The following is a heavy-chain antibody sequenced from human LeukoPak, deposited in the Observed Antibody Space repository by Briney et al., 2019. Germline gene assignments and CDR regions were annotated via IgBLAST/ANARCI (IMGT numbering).Heavy chain of an antibody. V-gene: IGHV3-21*01. CDR1: GVTFSRYS. CDR3: ARDDQIPGAFDI. Sequence: GGSLRLSCAASGVTFSRYSMNWVRQTPGKGPEWVSSISSSSRYIYYADSVKGRFTISRDNAKNSLYLQMNSLRAEDTAVYYCARDDQIPGAFDIWGQGTMVTVSS. J-gene: IGHJ3*02. D-gene: IGHD2-21*01. CDR2: ISSSSRYI.